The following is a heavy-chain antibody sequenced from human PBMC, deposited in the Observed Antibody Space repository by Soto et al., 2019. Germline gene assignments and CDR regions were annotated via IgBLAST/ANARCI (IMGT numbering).Heavy chain of an antibody. D-gene: IGHD2-2*01. CDR1: GFTFSSYS. V-gene: IGHV3-21*01. J-gene: IGHJ5*02. Sequence: LRLSCAASGFTFSSYSMNWVRQAPGKGLEWVSSISSSSSYIYYADSVKGRFTISRDNAKNSLYLQMNSLRAEDTAVYYCARDPRYCSSTSCSSPNWFDPWGQGTLVTVSS. CDR3: ARDPRYCSSTSCSSPNWFDP. CDR2: ISSSSSYI.